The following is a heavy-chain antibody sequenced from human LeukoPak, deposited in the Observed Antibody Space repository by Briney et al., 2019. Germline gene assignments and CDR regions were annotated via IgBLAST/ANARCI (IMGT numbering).Heavy chain of an antibody. J-gene: IGHJ4*02. CDR2: INGDGYSI. V-gene: IGHV3-74*01. CDR3: ARGEAVAGNDH. CDR1: GFTFSGYW. Sequence: GGSLRLSCAASGFTFSGYWMHWVRQAPGKGLVWLSRINGDGYSISYADSVKGRFTISRDNAKKMLYLQMNSLRAEDTAMYYCARGEAVAGNDHWGQGIRVTVSS. D-gene: IGHD6-19*01.